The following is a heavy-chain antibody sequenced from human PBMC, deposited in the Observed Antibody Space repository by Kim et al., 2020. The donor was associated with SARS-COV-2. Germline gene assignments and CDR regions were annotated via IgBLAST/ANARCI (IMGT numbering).Heavy chain of an antibody. Sequence: QKFQGRVTITADESTSTAYMELSSLRSEDTAVYYCARDYDSSGYRGWFDPWGQGTLVTVSS. V-gene: IGHV1-69*01. J-gene: IGHJ5*02. CDR3: ARDYDSSGYRGWFDP. D-gene: IGHD3-22*01.